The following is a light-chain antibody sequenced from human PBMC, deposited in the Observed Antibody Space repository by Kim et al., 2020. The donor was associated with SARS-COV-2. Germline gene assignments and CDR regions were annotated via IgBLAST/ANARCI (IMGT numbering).Light chain of an antibody. CDR3: SSYTSGSTFV. CDR1: TNAVGGYKY. J-gene: IGLJ1*01. Sequence: GPSITISCTGTTNAVGGYKYVSGYQHLPGQAPNLIIFDVNNRPSGISYRFSGSKSGNTASLTISGLRDDDEADYYCSSYTSGSTFVFGSGTKVTVL. V-gene: IGLV2-14*03. CDR2: DVN.